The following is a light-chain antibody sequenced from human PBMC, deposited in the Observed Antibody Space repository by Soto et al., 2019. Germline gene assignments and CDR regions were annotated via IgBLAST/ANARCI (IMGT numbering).Light chain of an antibody. CDR2: GVS. Sequence: SVLPLSPVTLSFSLGERATLSCWASDNVKNGALAWYQQKSGQPPRLLIYGVSNRATGIPDRFSGSGSGTDFTLTISRLEPEDSAVCCGQQYGRSPATTFGLGTRLEIK. CDR3: QQYGRSPATT. CDR1: DNVKNGA. J-gene: IGKJ5*01. V-gene: IGKV3-20*01.